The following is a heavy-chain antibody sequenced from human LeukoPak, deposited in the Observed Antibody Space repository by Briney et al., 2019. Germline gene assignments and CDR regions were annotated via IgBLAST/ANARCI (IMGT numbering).Heavy chain of an antibody. CDR2: IKQEGSEK. Sequence: GGSLRLSCAASGFTFSGYWMAWVRQAPGRGLEWVAHIKQEGSEKNYVDPVKGRFTISRGNATNSVYLQMDTLRAEDTAVYYCARDDYLGYWGQGTLVTVSS. V-gene: IGHV3-7*05. D-gene: IGHD3-16*01. CDR3: ARDDYLGY. CDR1: GFTFSGYW. J-gene: IGHJ4*02.